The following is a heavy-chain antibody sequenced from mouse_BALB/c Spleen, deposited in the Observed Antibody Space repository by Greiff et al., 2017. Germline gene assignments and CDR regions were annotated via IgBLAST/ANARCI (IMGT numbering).Heavy chain of an antibody. CDR1: GFSLTSYG. J-gene: IGHJ4*01. CDR2: IWAGGST. CDR3: ARNYYGRSYEAMDY. Sequence: VQLQQSGPGLVAPSQSLSITCTVSGFSLTSYGVHWVRQPPGKGLEWLGVIWAGGSTTYNSALMSRLSISKDNSMSQVFLKMNSLQTDDTAMYYGARNYYGRSYEAMDYWGQGTSVTVSS. V-gene: IGHV2-9*02. D-gene: IGHD1-1*01.